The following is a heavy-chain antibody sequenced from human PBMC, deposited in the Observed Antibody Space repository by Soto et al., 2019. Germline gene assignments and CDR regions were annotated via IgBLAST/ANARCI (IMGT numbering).Heavy chain of an antibody. CDR1: GDSISSGRFH. J-gene: IGHJ4*02. V-gene: IGHV4-39*01. CDR2: VHYSGNT. Sequence: SETLSLTCSVSGDSISSGRFHWGWIRQPPGKGLEFIATVHYSGNTRYNPSLRSRVTIFVDTSKSHFSLRLSSVTAADTAVYYCALSDGFGVVTPFMDSWGQGILVPVSS. CDR3: ALSDGFGVVTPFMDS. D-gene: IGHD3-3*01.